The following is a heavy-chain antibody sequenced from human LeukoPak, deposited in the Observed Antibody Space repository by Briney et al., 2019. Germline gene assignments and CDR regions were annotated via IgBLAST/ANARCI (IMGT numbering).Heavy chain of an antibody. CDR1: GGSISDFY. J-gene: IGHJ4*02. Sequence: GSLRLSCSVSGGSISDFYWSWIRQPAGKGLEWIGRIYSSGNTNYNPSLKSRVTMSLDASKNQFSLKLSSVTAADTAVYYCARNSGDYWGQGTLVTVSS. V-gene: IGHV4-4*07. CDR2: IYSSGNT. CDR3: ARNSGDY. D-gene: IGHD4-23*01.